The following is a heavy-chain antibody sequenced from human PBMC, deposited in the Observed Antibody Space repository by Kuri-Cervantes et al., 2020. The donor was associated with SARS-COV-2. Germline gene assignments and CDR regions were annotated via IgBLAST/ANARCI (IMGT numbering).Heavy chain of an antibody. CDR1: GGSISSYS. D-gene: IGHD3-10*01. CDR3: ARRGSSLYYYYGMDV. Sequence: SETLSLTSTVSGGSISSYSWSWIRQPPGKGLEWIGYIYYSGSTNYNPSLKSRVTISVDTSKNQFSLKLSSVTAADTAVYYCARRGSSLYYYYGMDVWGQGTTVTVSS. J-gene: IGHJ6*02. V-gene: IGHV4-59*08. CDR2: IYYSGST.